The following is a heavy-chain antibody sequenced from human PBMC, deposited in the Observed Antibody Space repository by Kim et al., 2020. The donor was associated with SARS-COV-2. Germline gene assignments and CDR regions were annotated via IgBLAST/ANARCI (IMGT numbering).Heavy chain of an antibody. Sequence: GGSLRLSCAASGFTFDDYAMHWVRQAPGKGLEWVSGISWNSGSIGYADSVQGRFTISRDNAKNSLYLQMNSLRTDDTALYYCAKDFSAYYYGMDVWGQGTTVTVPS. CDR1: GFTFDDYA. CDR2: ISWNSGSI. J-gene: IGHJ6*02. V-gene: IGHV3-9*01. CDR3: AKDFSAYYYGMDV. D-gene: IGHD6-19*01.